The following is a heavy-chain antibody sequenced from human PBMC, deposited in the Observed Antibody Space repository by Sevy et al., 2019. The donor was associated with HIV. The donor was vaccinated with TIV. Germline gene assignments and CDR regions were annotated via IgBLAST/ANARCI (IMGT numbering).Heavy chain of an antibody. V-gene: IGHV3-23*01. CDR3: AGGEKTMITDLDY. Sequence: GGSLRLSCAASGLTLTTTGMSWVRQAPGKGLEWVAGVTSDGTTYYADSVRDRFTVSRDNSKNTLYLQLNSLRVDDTAVFYCAGGEKTMITDLDYWGQGTLVTVSS. D-gene: IGHD3-16*01. J-gene: IGHJ4*02. CDR2: VTSDGTT. CDR1: GLTLTTTG.